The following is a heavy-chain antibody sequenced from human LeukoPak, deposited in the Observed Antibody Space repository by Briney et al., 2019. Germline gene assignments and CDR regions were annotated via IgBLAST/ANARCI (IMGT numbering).Heavy chain of an antibody. D-gene: IGHD4-17*01. CDR3: ARVLDDYGDYNREYYFDY. V-gene: IGHV1-18*04. J-gene: IGHJ4*02. Sequence: ASVKVSCKASGYTFTSYGINWVRQAPGQGLEWMGWISAYNGNTNYAQKLQGRVTMTTDTSTSTAYMELRSLRSDDTAVYYCARVLDDYGDYNREYYFDYWGQGTLVTVSS. CDR2: ISAYNGNT. CDR1: GYTFTSYG.